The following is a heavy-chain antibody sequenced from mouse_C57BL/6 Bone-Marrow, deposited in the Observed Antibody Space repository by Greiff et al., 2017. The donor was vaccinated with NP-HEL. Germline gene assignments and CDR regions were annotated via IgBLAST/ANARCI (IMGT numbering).Heavy chain of an antibody. V-gene: IGHV1-74*01. CDR1: GYTFTSYW. CDR3: AIQGDLFTTVFDY. J-gene: IGHJ2*01. D-gene: IGHD1-1*01. CDR2: IHPSDSAT. Sequence: QVQLQQPGAELVKPGASVKVSCKASGYTFTSYWMHWVKQRPGQGLEWIGRIHPSDSATNYNQKLKGKATSTVDKSSSTAYMQLSSLTSKDSAVYYSAIQGDLFTTVFDYWGQGTTLTVSS.